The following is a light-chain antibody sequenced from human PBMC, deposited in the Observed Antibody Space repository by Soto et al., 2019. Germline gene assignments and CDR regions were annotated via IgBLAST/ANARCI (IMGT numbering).Light chain of an antibody. Sequence: DIQITQSPSTLSASVGDRVTITCRASQSLNSLLAWYQQKPGRAPKLLIYDASTLESGVPSRFSGSGSGTEFTLTISSLQTDDFATYYCQQYNSYSSWTFGQRTNVDI. V-gene: IGKV1-5*01. CDR3: QQYNSYSSWT. J-gene: IGKJ1*01. CDR2: DAS. CDR1: QSLNSL.